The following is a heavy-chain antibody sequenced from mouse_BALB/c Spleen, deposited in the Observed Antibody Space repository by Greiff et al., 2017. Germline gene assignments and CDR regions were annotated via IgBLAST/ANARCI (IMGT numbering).Heavy chain of an antibody. Sequence: EVKLQESGPGLVKPSQSLSLTCTVTGYSITSDYAWNWIRQFPGNKLEWMGYISYSGSTSYNPSLKSRISITRDTSKNQFFLQLNSVTTEDTATYYCAREGDGYYSYWYFDVWGAGTTVTVSS. CDR3: AREGDGYYSYWYFDV. V-gene: IGHV3-2*02. CDR1: GYSITSDYA. CDR2: ISYSGST. D-gene: IGHD2-3*01. J-gene: IGHJ1*01.